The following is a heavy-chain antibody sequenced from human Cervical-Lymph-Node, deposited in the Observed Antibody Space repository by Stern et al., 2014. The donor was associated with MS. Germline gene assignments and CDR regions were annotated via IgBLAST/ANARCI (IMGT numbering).Heavy chain of an antibody. CDR3: ARDYGDYAFDY. D-gene: IGHD4-17*01. Sequence: EVPLVESGAEVKKPGESLKISCKGSGYSFTANWIAWVRQMPGKGLEWKGLFLPGDSDTRNSPAFQGQVPIPADKSISTAYLQWSSLKASDPAMDYCARDYGDYAFDYWGQGTLVTVSS. CDR1: GYSFTANW. CDR2: FLPGDSDT. V-gene: IGHV5-51*01. J-gene: IGHJ4*02.